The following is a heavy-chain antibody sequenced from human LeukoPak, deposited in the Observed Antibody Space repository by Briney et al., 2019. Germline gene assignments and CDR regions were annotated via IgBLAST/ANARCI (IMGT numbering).Heavy chain of an antibody. CDR1: VGTYSSYA. Sequence: SVKVSCKASVGTYSSYAISGVRQPRAQGLEGVGGIITIFGKANYAQKFKGRVTITTDESTSTAYMELSSVKSEDTAVYYCASSSGWYSPIGYWGQGTLVTVSS. CDR2: IITIFGKA. J-gene: IGHJ4*02. V-gene: IGHV1-69*05. D-gene: IGHD6-19*01. CDR3: ASSSGWYSPIGY.